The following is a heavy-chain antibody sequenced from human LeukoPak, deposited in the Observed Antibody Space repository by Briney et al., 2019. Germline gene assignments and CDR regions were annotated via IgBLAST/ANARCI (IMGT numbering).Heavy chain of an antibody. CDR1: GYTFTGYY. CDR3: ARVGDYGDYRDWFDP. CDR2: INPNSGGT. Sequence: ASVKVSCKASGYTFTGYYMHWVRQAPGPGLEWMGWINPNSGGTNYAQKFQGRVTMTRDTSISTAYMELSRLRSDDTAVYYCARVGDYGDYRDWFDPWGQGTLVTVSS. D-gene: IGHD4-17*01. V-gene: IGHV1-2*02. J-gene: IGHJ5*02.